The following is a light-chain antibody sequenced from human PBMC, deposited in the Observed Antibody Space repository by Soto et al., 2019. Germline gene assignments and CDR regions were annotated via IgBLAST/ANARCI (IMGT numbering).Light chain of an antibody. CDR3: QQSYTTLFT. Sequence: DIQMTQSPSSLSASVGDRVTITCRASQSISNYLNWYQQKPGKAPKLLIYAASSLHSGVPSRFSGSGSGTDFTLTISSLQPEDFATYSCQQSYTTLFTFGPGTNVDIK. J-gene: IGKJ3*01. CDR2: AAS. CDR1: QSISNY. V-gene: IGKV1-39*01.